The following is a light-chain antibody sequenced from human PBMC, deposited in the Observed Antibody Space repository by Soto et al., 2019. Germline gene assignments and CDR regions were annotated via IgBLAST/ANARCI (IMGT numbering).Light chain of an antibody. V-gene: IGLV7-43*01. CDR2: STS. Sequence: QAVVTQEPSLTVSPGGTVTLTCASSTGAVTSGYYPNWFQQKPGQAPGALIYSTSNKHSWTPARFSGSLLGGKAALTLSGVRPEDEAEYYCLLYYGGAQLVFGGGTKLTVL. CDR3: LLYYGGAQLV. J-gene: IGLJ2*01. CDR1: TGAVTSGYY.